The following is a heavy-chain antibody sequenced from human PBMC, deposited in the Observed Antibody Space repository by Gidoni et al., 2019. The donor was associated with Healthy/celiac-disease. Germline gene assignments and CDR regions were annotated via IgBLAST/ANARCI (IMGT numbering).Heavy chain of an antibody. CDR3: ARLRSGSYSKGINDAFDI. D-gene: IGHD1-26*01. Sequence: QVQLQESGPGLVKPSETLSLTCTVSGGSISSYYWSWIRQPPGKGLEWIGYIYYSGSTNYNPSLKSRVTISVDTSKNQFSLKLSSVTAADTAVYYCARLRSGSYSKGINDAFDIWGQGTMVTVSS. V-gene: IGHV4-59*08. J-gene: IGHJ3*02. CDR1: GGSISSYY. CDR2: IYYSGST.